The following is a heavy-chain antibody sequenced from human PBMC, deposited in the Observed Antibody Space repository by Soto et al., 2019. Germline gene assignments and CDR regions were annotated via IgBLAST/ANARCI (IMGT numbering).Heavy chain of an antibody. CDR2: INHSGST. D-gene: IGHD3-3*01. CDR3: ARARYDFWSGYREDYYYGMDV. Sequence: ETLSLTCAVYGGSFSGYYWSWIRQPPGKGLEWIGEINHSGSTNYNPSLKSRVTISVDTSKNQFSLKPSSVTAADTAVYYCARARYDFWSGYREDYYYGMDVWGQGTTVTVSS. CDR1: GGSFSGYY. J-gene: IGHJ6*02. V-gene: IGHV4-34*01.